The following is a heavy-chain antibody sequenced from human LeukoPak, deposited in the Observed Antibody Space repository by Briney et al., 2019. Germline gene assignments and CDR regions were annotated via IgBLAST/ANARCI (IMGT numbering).Heavy chain of an antibody. CDR1: RFTFSICS. D-gene: IGHD1-26*01. V-gene: IGHV3-48*04. J-gene: IGHJ3*02. CDR3: ARDSEWELPGGGGYDI. CDR2: ISGGSDTI. Sequence: GGSLRLSCAASRFTFSICSMNWVRQAPGKGLEWLAYISGGSDTIYYADSVQGRFTISRDNAKTSLYLQLSSLRAEDTAVYYCARDSEWELPGGGGYDIWGQGTMVTVSS.